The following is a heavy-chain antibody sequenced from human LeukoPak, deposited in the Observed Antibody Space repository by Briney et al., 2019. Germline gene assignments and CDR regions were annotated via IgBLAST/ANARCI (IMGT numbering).Heavy chain of an antibody. Sequence: GGSLRLSCAASGFTFSSYSMNWVRQAPGKGLEWVSSISSSSSYIYYADSVKGRFTISRDNAKNSLYLQMNSLRAEDTAVYYCAREKSGGWLFFDYWGQGTLVTVSS. CDR2: ISSSSSYI. CDR3: AREKSGGWLFFDY. J-gene: IGHJ4*02. V-gene: IGHV3-21*01. D-gene: IGHD2-15*01. CDR1: GFTFSSYS.